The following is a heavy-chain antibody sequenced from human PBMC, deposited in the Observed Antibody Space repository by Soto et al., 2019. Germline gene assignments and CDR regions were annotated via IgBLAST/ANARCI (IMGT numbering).Heavy chain of an antibody. D-gene: IGHD4-17*01. V-gene: IGHV1-69*08. CDR1: GGTFSSYT. CDR3: ARDRYGDYVLGY. CDR2: IIPILGIA. J-gene: IGHJ4*02. Sequence: QVQLVQSGAEVKKPGSSVKVSCKASGGTFSSYTISWVRQAPGQGLEWMGRIIPILGIANYAQKFQGRVTITADNSTSTAYMELSSLRSEDTAVYYCARDRYGDYVLGYWGQGTLVTVSS.